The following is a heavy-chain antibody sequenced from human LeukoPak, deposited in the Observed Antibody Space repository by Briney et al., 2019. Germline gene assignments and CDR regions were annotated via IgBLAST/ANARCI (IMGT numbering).Heavy chain of an antibody. CDR1: GYTFTNYG. CDR3: ARAGAAEDAYYYYAMDV. J-gene: IGHJ6*02. D-gene: IGHD6-13*01. V-gene: IGHV1-18*01. CDR2: ISGYKGNK. Sequence: GASVKVSCKASGYTFTNYGINWVRQAPGQGPEWMGWISGYKGNKNHAEKFQGRVTLTTDTSTSTAYMELRSLKSDDTAVYYCARAGAAEDAYYYYAMDVWGQGTTVTVSS.